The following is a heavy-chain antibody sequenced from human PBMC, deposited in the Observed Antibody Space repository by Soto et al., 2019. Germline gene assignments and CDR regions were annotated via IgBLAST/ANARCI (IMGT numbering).Heavy chain of an antibody. CDR1: GGSISSGGYY. CDR3: ARVRGRYCSSSSCPGGWFDP. V-gene: IGHV4-31*03. Sequence: SETLSLTCTVSGGSISSGGYYWSWIRQHPGMGLEWIGYIFYTGNTYYNPSLKSRFTISIETSKNHFSLKLSTVTAADTAVYYCARVRGRYCSSSSCPGGWFDPWGQGTLVTVSS. CDR2: IFYTGNT. J-gene: IGHJ5*02. D-gene: IGHD2-2*01.